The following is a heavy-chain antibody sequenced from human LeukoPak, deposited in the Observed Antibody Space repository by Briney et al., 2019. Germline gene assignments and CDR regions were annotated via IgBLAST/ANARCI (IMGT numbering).Heavy chain of an antibody. D-gene: IGHD3-10*01. CDR3: ARGRGSGSYYFDY. V-gene: IGHV3-74*01. CDR1: GLTFSSYW. J-gene: IGHJ4*02. Sequence: PGGSLRLSCAASGLTFSSYWMHWVRQAPGKGLVWVSRINSDGSSTSYADSVKGRFTISRDNAKNTLYLQMNSLRAEDTAVYYCARGRGSGSYYFDYWGQGTLVTVSS. CDR2: INSDGSST.